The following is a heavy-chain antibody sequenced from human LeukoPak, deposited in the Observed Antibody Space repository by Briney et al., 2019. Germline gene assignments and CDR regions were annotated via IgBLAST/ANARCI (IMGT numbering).Heavy chain of an antibody. CDR2: INHSGST. CDR3: ARPYSGYLDY. D-gene: IGHD1-26*01. V-gene: IGHV4-34*01. J-gene: IGHJ4*02. Sequence: SETLSLTCAVYGGSFSGYYWSWIRQPPGKGLEWIGEINHSGSTNYNPSLKGRVTISVDTSKNQFSLKLSSVTAADTAVYYCARPYSGYLDYWGQGTLVTVSS. CDR1: GGSFSGYY.